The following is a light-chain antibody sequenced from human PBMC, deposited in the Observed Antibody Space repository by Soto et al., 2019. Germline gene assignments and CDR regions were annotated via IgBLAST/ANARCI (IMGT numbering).Light chain of an antibody. CDR2: GAP. CDR1: EDISNY. CDR3: QNYNRAPWT. Sequence: DIQMTQSPSSLSASVGDRVTITCRASEDISNYLAWYQQKPGKVPKLLIYGAPTLQSGVPSRFSGSGSGTDFTLTISSLQTEDVATYYCQNYNRAPWTFGQGTKVESK. J-gene: IGKJ1*01. V-gene: IGKV1-27*01.